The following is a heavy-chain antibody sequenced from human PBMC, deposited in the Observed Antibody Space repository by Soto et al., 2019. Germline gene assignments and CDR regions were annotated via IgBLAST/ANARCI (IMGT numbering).Heavy chain of an antibody. Sequence: EVQLVQSGAEVKKPGESLKISCKASGYTFTNYWIAWVRQVPGTGLEWMGFTYPGDSDTRYSPSFQGQVTISADKSISTAYVQWDSLQASDTGIYYCARLVMYATTPYFDSWGQGTQVTVSS. CDR2: TYPGDSDT. CDR1: GYTFTNYW. J-gene: IGHJ4*02. V-gene: IGHV5-51*01. D-gene: IGHD2-8*02. CDR3: ARLVMYATTPYFDS.